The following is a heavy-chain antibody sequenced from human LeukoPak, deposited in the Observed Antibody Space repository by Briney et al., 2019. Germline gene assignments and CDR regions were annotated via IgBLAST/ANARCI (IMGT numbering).Heavy chain of an antibody. Sequence: GGSLRLSCVVSGFVFTDYRMNWVRQAPGKGLERVSSVSSSGNHIDYADSVKGRFTISRDKAKNSLYLQMDSLRAEDTAVYYCTRAWADYLFDHWGQGTLVTVSS. J-gene: IGHJ4*02. CDR1: GFVFTDYR. CDR2: VSSSGNHI. V-gene: IGHV3-21*01. D-gene: IGHD4-11*01. CDR3: TRAWADYLFDH.